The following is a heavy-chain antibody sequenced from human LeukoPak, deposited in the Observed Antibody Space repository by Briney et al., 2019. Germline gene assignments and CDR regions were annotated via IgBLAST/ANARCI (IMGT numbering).Heavy chain of an antibody. CDR3: ARPQWTAVTEVDAFDI. J-gene: IGHJ3*02. Sequence: GGSLRLSCAASGFTFSSYSMNWVRQAPGKGLEWVSYISSSSSTIYYADSVKGRFTISRDNAKNSLYLKMNSLRAEDTAVYYCARPQWTAVTEVDAFDIWGQGTMVTVSS. CDR2: ISSSSSTI. D-gene: IGHD4-17*01. CDR1: GFTFSSYS. V-gene: IGHV3-48*04.